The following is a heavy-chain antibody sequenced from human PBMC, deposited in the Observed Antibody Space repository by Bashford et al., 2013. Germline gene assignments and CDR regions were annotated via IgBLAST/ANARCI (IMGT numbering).Heavy chain of an antibody. Sequence: SETLSLTCTVSGGSISYYWSWIRQPPGRGLEWIGHIYYRGNTNYNPSLRSRVAISVDTSKNQLSLRLGSVTAADTAVYFCARVNSYAGLGAFDVWGQGTLVTVSS. CDR1: GGSISYY. CDR2: IYYRGNT. J-gene: IGHJ3*01. V-gene: IGHV4-59*01. CDR3: ARVNSYAGLGAFDV. D-gene: IGHD5-18*01.